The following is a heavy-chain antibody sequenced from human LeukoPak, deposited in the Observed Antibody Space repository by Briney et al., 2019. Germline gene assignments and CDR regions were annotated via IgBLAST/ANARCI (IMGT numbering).Heavy chain of an antibody. CDR1: GGTFSSYA. CDR3: ARHQQPKSGGPLDY. V-gene: IGHV1-69*13. CDR2: IIPIFGTA. J-gene: IGHJ4*02. Sequence: SVKVSCKASGGTFSSYAISWVRQAPGQGLEWMGGIIPIFGTANYAQKFQGRVTITADESTSTAYMELSSLRSEDTAVYYCARHQQPKSGGPLDYWGQGTLVTVSS. D-gene: IGHD6-13*01.